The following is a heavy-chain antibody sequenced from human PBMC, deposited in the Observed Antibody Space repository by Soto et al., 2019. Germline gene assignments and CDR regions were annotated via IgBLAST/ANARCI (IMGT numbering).Heavy chain of an antibody. J-gene: IGHJ4*02. CDR1: GFTFSSYS. D-gene: IGHD6-6*01. CDR3: ARVRRGSSTFDY. V-gene: IGHV3-21*01. Sequence: GSLRLSCAASGFTFSSYSMNWVRQAPGKGLEWVSSISSSSSYIYYADSVKGRFTISRDNAKNSLYLQMNSLRAEDTAVYYCARVRRGSSTFDYWGQGTLVTVSS. CDR2: ISSSSSYI.